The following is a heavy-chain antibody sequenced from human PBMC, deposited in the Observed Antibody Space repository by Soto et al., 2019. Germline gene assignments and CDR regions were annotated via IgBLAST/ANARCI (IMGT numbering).Heavy chain of an antibody. Sequence: QVQLVQSGAEVKRPGSSVKVSCESSGDTFNSYVISWVRQAPGQGLEWMGGIIPIIGVTHYAQKFQGRVTISGLSSTGTAYMELTNLGFEDTALYYCARESLGAKGADHWGKVTLVTVSS. V-gene: IGHV1-69*17. D-gene: IGHD3-16*01. CDR2: IIPIIGVT. CDR1: GDTFNSYV. CDR3: ARESLGAKGADH. J-gene: IGHJ4*02.